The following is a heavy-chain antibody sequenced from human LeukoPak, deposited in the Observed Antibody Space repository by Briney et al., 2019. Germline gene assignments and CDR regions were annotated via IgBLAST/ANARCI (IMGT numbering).Heavy chain of an antibody. Sequence: SQTLSLTCTVSGGSISSYYWSWIRQPPGKGLEWIGYIYYSGSTNYNPSLKSRVTISVDTPKNQFSLKLSSVTAADTAVYYCARSASTGTTHWGQGTLVTVSS. V-gene: IGHV4-59*01. CDR2: IYYSGST. J-gene: IGHJ4*02. CDR3: ARSASTGTTH. D-gene: IGHD1-1*01. CDR1: GGSISSYY.